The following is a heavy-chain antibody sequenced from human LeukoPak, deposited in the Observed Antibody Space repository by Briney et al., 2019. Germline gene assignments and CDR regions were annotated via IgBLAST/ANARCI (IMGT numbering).Heavy chain of an antibody. CDR1: GGTFSSYA. J-gene: IGHJ4*02. V-gene: IGHV1-8*03. CDR2: MNPNSGNT. D-gene: IGHD3-3*01. CDR3: ARGAIFGPIDY. Sequence: ASVKVSCKASGGTFSSYAISWLRQATGQGLEWMGWMNPNSGNTGYAQKFQGRVTITRNTSISTAYMELSSLRSEDTAVYYCARGAIFGPIDYWGQGTLVTVSS.